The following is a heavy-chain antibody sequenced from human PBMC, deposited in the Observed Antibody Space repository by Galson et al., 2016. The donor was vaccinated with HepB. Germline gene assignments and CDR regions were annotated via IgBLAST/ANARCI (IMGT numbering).Heavy chain of an antibody. Sequence: SLRLSCAASGFTFSMYGMSWVRQAPGKGLEWVSSISGSRGNTYYADSVKGRFTISRDNSKNTVYLQMSSLRVDDTAVYYRAKVGWREYDGYWGQGTLVTVSS. CDR3: AKVGWREYDGY. D-gene: IGHD3-10*01. CDR1: GFTFSMYG. CDR2: ISGSRGNT. J-gene: IGHJ4*02. V-gene: IGHV3-23*01.